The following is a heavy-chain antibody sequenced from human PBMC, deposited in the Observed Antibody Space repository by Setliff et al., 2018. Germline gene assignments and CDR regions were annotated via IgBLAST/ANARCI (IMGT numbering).Heavy chain of an antibody. Sequence: PSETLSLTCSVSGDSISSRRNYWGWFRQPAGKELEWIGQIYTSWSTNYNPSLKSRVTISLDTSKNQFSLTLSSVTAADTAVYYCARDRTYYGSGTYTRYFDYWGQGTLVTVSS. V-gene: IGHV4-61*09. CDR2: IYTSWST. J-gene: IGHJ4*02. D-gene: IGHD3-10*01. CDR1: GDSISSRRNY. CDR3: ARDRTYYGSGTYTRYFDY.